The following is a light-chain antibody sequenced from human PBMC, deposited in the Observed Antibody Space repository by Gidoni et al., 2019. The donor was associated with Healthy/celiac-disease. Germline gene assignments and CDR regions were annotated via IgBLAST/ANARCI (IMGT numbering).Light chain of an antibody. V-gene: IGLV2-14*01. CDR3: SSYTSSSTLHLV. CDR1: SSDVGGYNY. Sequence: QSALTQPASVSGSPGQSRTISCTGTSSDVGGYNYVSWYQQHPGKAPKLMIYEVSHRPSGVSNRFSGSKSGNTASLTISGLQAEDEADYYCSSYTSSSTLHLVFGGGTKLTVL. J-gene: IGLJ3*02. CDR2: EVS.